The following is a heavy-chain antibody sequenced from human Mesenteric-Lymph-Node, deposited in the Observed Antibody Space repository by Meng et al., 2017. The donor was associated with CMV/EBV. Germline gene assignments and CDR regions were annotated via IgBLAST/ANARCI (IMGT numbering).Heavy chain of an antibody. Sequence: LSLSCAASAFPFSNYDMHWVRQAPGKGLEWVAFIRYDGSNKYYADSVKGRFTISRDNSKNTLYLQMNSLTPEDTAVYYCAKDRNVDYWGQGTLVTVSS. V-gene: IGHV3-30*02. D-gene: IGHD1-1*01. CDR1: AFPFSNYD. CDR2: IRYDGSNK. CDR3: AKDRNVDY. J-gene: IGHJ4*02.